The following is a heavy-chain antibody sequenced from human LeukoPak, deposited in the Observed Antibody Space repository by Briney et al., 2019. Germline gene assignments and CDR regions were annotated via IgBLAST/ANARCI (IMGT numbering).Heavy chain of an antibody. J-gene: IGHJ4*02. Sequence: ASVKVSCKASGYTFSSYDINWVRQATGQGHEWMGWMNPNSGNTGYAQKFQGRVTMTRSTSISTAYMELSSLRSEDTAVYYCARQTRDYPFDYWGQGTLVTVSS. CDR3: ARQTRDYPFDY. D-gene: IGHD4-17*01. CDR2: MNPNSGNT. V-gene: IGHV1-8*01. CDR1: GYTFSSYD.